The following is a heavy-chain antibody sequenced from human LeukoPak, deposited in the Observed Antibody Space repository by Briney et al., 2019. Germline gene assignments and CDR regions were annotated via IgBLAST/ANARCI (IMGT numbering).Heavy chain of an antibody. CDR2: IYYSGST. CDR3: AREGEHYCSGGSCYSGVDAFDI. V-gene: IGHV4-59*01. D-gene: IGHD2-15*01. J-gene: IGHJ3*02. CDR1: GGSISNYY. Sequence: PSETLSLTCPVSGGSISNYYYWTWIRQPPGKGLEWIGYIYYSGSTNYNPSLKSRVTISVDTSKNQFSLKLSSVTAADTAVYYCAREGEHYCSGGSCYSGVDAFDIWGQGTMVTVSS.